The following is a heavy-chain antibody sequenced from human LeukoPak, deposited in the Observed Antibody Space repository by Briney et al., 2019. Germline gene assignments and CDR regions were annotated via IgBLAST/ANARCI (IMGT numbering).Heavy chain of an antibody. V-gene: IGHV3-11*01. D-gene: IGHD6-6*01. Sequence: GGSLRLSCAASGFTFSDYYMSWIRQAPGKGLEWVSYISSSGSTIYYADSVKGRFTISRDNAKNSLCLQMNSLRAEDTAVYYCARDPDSSSSGTTHDYWGQGTLVTVSS. J-gene: IGHJ4*02. CDR3: ARDPDSSSSGTTHDY. CDR2: ISSSGSTI. CDR1: GFTFSDYY.